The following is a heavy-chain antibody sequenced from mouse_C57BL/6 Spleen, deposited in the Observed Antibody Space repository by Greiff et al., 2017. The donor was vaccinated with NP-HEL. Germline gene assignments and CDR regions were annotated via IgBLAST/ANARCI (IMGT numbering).Heavy chain of an antibody. Sequence: VQLQQPGAELVKPGASVKLSCKASGYTFTSYWMHWVKQRPGQGLEWIGMIHPNSGSTKYNEKFKSKATLTVDKSSSTAYMQLSSLTSEDSAVYYCARSDYYGSRGYYYAMDYWGQGTSVTVSP. CDR1: GYTFTSYW. CDR2: IHPNSGST. D-gene: IGHD1-1*01. CDR3: ARSDYYGSRGYYYAMDY. J-gene: IGHJ4*01. V-gene: IGHV1-64*01.